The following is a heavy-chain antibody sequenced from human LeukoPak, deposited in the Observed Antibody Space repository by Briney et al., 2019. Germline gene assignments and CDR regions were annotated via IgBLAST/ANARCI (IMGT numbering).Heavy chain of an antibody. J-gene: IGHJ4*02. Sequence: PSETLSLTCTVSGASIRSYFWSWIRQPPGKGLEWIGYIYYSGTTSHNPSLKSRVTISVDTSKNQFSLNLSSVTAADTAVYYCARETPYYDSSGYQDYWGQGTLVTVSS. CDR1: GASIRSYF. V-gene: IGHV4-59*01. CDR3: ARETPYYDSSGYQDY. D-gene: IGHD3-22*01. CDR2: IYYSGTT.